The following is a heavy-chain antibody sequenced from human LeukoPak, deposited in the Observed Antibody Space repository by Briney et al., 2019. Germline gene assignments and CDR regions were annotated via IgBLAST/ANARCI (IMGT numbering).Heavy chain of an antibody. CDR1: GFTFSSYS. Sequence: GGSLRLSCAASGFTFSSYSMNWVRQAPGKGLEWVSSISSSSSYIYYADSVKGRFTISRDNSKNTLYLQMNSLRAEDTAVYYCARDPDYGGNSDNYFDYWGQGTLVTVSS. V-gene: IGHV3-21*01. D-gene: IGHD4-23*01. J-gene: IGHJ4*02. CDR3: ARDPDYGGNSDNYFDY. CDR2: ISSSSSYI.